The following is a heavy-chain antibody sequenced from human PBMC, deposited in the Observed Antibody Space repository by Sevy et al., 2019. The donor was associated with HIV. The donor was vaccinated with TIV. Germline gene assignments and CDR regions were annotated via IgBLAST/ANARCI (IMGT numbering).Heavy chain of an antibody. CDR1: GGSITSLY. CDR3: AGENAWGRGYS. D-gene: IGHD1-26*01. CDR2: IYYNGHI. V-gene: IGHV4-59*08. J-gene: IGHJ4*02. Sequence: PSETLSLTCTVSGGSITSLYWNWIRHPPGKGLEWIANIYYNGHINYNPSLKSRVTLSLDTSKNQFSLRLSSVTAADTAMYYCAGENAWGRGYSWGQGTLVTVSS.